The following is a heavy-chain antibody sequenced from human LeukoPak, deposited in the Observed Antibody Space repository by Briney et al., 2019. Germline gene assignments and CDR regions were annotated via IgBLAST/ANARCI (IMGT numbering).Heavy chain of an antibody. Sequence: AGGSLRLSCAASGFTFSSYAMSWVRQAPGKGLEWVSAISGSGGSTYYADSVKGRFTISRDNSKNTLYLQMNSLRAEDTAVYYCAKVVDDFWSGYYNPFDPWGQGTLVTVSS. CDR3: AKVVDDFWSGYYNPFDP. CDR2: ISGSGGST. J-gene: IGHJ5*02. V-gene: IGHV3-23*01. CDR1: GFTFSSYA. D-gene: IGHD3-3*01.